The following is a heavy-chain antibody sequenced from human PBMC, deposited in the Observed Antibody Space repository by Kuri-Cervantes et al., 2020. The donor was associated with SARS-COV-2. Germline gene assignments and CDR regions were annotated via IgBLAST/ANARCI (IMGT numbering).Heavy chain of an antibody. D-gene: IGHD7-27*01. V-gene: IGHV1-2*04. J-gene: IGHJ3*02. CDR2: INPNSGGT. CDR1: GYTFTSYA. Sequence: ASVKVSCKASGYTFTSYAMHWVRQAPGQGLEWMGWINPNSGGTNYAQKFQGWVTMTRDTSISTAYMELSRLRSDDTAVYYCARARLGGAFDIWGQGTMVTVSS. CDR3: ARARLGGAFDI.